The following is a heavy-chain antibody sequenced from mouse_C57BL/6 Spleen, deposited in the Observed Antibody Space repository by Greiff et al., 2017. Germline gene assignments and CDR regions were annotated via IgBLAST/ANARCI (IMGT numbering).Heavy chain of an antibody. D-gene: IGHD2-4*01. J-gene: IGHJ3*01. CDR3: SRSTYDYDSDWFAY. V-gene: IGHV5-4*01. CDR1: GFTFSSYA. CDR2: ISDGGSYT. Sequence: EVQRVESGGGLVKPGGSLKLSCAAFGFTFSSYAMSWVRQTPEKGLEWVATISDGGSYTNYPDNVKGRFTISRDNAKNNLYLQMSHLQSEDTAMYYCSRSTYDYDSDWFAYWGQGTLVTVSA.